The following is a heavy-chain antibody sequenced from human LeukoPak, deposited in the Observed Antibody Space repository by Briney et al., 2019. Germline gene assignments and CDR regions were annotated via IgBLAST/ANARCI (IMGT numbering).Heavy chain of an antibody. CDR1: GGSFSGYY. J-gene: IGHJ4*02. CDR2: INHSGST. V-gene: IGHV4-34*01. Sequence: SETLSLTCGVYGGSFSGYYWSWIRQPPGKGLEWIGEINHSGSTNYNPSLKSRVTISVDTSKNQFSLKLSSVTAADTAVYYCARRSIRYGIKYYFDYWGQGTLVTVSS. CDR3: ARRSIRYGIKYYFDY. D-gene: IGHD1-1*01.